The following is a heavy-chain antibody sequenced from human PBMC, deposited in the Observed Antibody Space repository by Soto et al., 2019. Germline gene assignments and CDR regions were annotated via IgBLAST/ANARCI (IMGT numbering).Heavy chain of an antibody. J-gene: IGHJ4*02. D-gene: IGHD5-18*01. CDR1: GFTVSSNY. CDR2: IYSGGST. CDR3: ARGRTYSYGKYVGYYYFDY. Sequence: GGSLRLSCAASGFTVSSNYMSWVRQAPGKGLEWVSVIYSGGSTYYADSVKGRFTISRDNSKNTLYLQMNSLRAEDTAVYYCARGRTYSYGKYVGYYYFDYWGQGTLVTVPQ. V-gene: IGHV3-53*01.